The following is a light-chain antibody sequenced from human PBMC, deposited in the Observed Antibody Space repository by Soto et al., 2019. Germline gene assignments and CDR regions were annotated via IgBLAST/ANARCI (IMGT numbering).Light chain of an antibody. CDR1: QSVSSSY. V-gene: IGKV3-20*01. CDR3: QHYDSSPLT. J-gene: IGKJ4*01. Sequence: DIVLTQSPGPLSLSPGERATLSCRASQSVSSSYLAWYQQKPGQAPRLLIYGASSRATGIPDRFSGSGSGTDFTLNISRLAPEDFAVDYCQHYDSSPLTFGGGTKVEIK. CDR2: GAS.